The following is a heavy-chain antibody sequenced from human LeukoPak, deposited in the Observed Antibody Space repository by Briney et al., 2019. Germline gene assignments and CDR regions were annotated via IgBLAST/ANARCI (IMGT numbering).Heavy chain of an antibody. Sequence: PGGSLRLSCAASGFTFSSYGMHWVRQAPGKGLEWVAFIRYDGSNKYYADSVKGRFTISRDNSKNTLYLQMNSLRAEDTAVYYCATSLGRVGFGEKYYFDYWGQGTLVTVSS. D-gene: IGHD3-10*01. V-gene: IGHV3-30*02. CDR2: IRYDGSNK. J-gene: IGHJ4*02. CDR3: ATSLGRVGFGEKYYFDY. CDR1: GFTFSSYG.